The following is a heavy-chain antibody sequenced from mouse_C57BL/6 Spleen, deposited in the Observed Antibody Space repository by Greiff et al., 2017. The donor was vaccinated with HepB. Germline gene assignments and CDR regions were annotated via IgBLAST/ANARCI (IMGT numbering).Heavy chain of an antibody. D-gene: IGHD1-1*01. Sequence: VQLQQSGPELVKPGASVKLSCKASGYTFTSYDINWVKQRPGQGLEWIGWIYPRDGSTKYNEKFKGKATLTVDTSSSTAYMELHSLTSEDSAVYFCATPHCYGSSFLYYYAMDYWGQGTSVTVSS. V-gene: IGHV1-85*01. CDR2: IYPRDGST. J-gene: IGHJ4*01. CDR1: GYTFTSYD. CDR3: ATPHCYGSSFLYYYAMDY.